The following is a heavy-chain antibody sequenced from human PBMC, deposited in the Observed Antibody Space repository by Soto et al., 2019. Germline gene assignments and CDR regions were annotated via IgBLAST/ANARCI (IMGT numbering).Heavy chain of an antibody. CDR1: GFTFSNYA. CDR3: SKNLVKFDY. CDR2: ISDSGENT. Sequence: EVQLLESGGGLVQRGGSQRLSCEVSGFTFSNYAMSWVRQAPGKGLEWVSGISDSGENTYYADSVKGRFMISRDNSRNTVYLQMNSLKVGDTAVYYCSKNLVKFDYWGQGTLVSVSS. V-gene: IGHV3-23*01. J-gene: IGHJ4*02.